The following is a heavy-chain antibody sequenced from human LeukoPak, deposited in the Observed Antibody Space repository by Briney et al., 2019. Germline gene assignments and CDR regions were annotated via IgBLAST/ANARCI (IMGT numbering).Heavy chain of an antibody. D-gene: IGHD2-2*01. CDR2: SGGGNT. V-gene: IGHV3-64*01. J-gene: IGHJ3*01. CDR1: RFTFSSYG. CDR3: ARSVVRGLPGAPKKGAYDV. Sequence: PGGSLRLSCAASRFTFSSYGMFWVRQAPGKGLEYVSASGGGNTNYATSVKGRFLISRDNSKNMLYLQMGSLRTEDMAVYYCARSVVRGLPGAPKKGAYDVWGQGTMVTVSS.